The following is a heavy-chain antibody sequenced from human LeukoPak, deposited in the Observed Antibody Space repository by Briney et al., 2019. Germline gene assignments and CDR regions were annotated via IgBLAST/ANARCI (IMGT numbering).Heavy chain of an antibody. CDR2: IRSKAYGGTT. CDR3: TRAPSGYDPNWFDP. CDR1: GFTFGDYA. Sequence: PGRSLRLSCTASGFTFGDYAKSWVRQAPGKGLEWVGFIRSKAYGGTTEYAASVKVRFTISRDDSKSIAYLQMNSLKTEDTAVYYCTRAPSGYDPNWFDPWGQGTLVTVSS. V-gene: IGHV3-49*04. J-gene: IGHJ5*02. D-gene: IGHD5-12*01.